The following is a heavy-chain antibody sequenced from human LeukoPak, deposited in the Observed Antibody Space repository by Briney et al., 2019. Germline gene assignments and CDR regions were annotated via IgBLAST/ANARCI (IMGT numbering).Heavy chain of an antibody. D-gene: IGHD6-19*01. CDR1: GGSFSGYY. CDR3: AREGQIAVAGTGNWFDP. Sequence: SETLSLTCAVYGGSFSGYYWSWIRQPPGKGLEWIGSIYYSGSTYYNPSLKSRVTISVDTSKNQFSLKLSSVTAADTAVYYCAREGQIAVAGTGNWFDPWGQGTLVTVSS. V-gene: IGHV4-34*01. J-gene: IGHJ5*02. CDR2: IYYSGST.